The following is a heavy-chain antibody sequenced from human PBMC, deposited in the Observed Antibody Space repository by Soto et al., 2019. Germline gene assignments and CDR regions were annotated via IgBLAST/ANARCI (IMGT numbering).Heavy chain of an antibody. CDR1: EGSSGDYC. V-gene: IGHV4-59*08. CDR3: ARLRTVLDS. Sequence: WTVAEGSSGDYCCSWIRQPPGKGLEYIGYIYYSGSTNYNPSLKSRVTISVDTSKNQFSLKLNSVTAADTAVYYSARLRTVLDSLGHGTLVTVSS. J-gene: IGHJ5*01. CDR2: IYYSGST.